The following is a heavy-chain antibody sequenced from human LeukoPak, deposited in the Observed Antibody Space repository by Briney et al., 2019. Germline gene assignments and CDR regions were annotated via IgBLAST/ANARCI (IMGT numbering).Heavy chain of an antibody. Sequence: SETLSLTCTVSGYSVTRGYYWGCVRPPPGKGLEWIGSIYHSGSTYYNPSLKSRVVISVDTSKNQFSLKLNSVTAADTAVYYCARSGPYYYHYMDVWGKGTTVTVSS. CDR2: IYHSGST. CDR3: ARSGPYYYHYMDV. V-gene: IGHV4-38-2*02. D-gene: IGHD3-10*01. J-gene: IGHJ6*03. CDR1: GYSVTRGYY.